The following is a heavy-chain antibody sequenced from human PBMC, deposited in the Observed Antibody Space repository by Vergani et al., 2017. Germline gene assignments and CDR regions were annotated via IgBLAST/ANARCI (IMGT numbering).Heavy chain of an antibody. J-gene: IGHJ4*02. CDR3: ARFSSGFVA. CDR1: GGPFSGGSHY. D-gene: IGHD5-12*01. V-gene: IGHV4-61*02. CDR2: SYNTGGT. Sequence: QVQLKESGPGLVGPSETLSLTCTVSGGPFSGGSHYWGWIRQSAGKGLEWIGRSYNTGGTNYDPSLKTRVTMSVDTSKNQFSLKLASVTAADTAIYYCARFSSGFVAWGPGTPVTVSS.